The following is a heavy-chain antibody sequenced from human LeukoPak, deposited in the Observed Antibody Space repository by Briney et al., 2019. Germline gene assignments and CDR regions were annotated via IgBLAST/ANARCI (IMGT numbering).Heavy chain of an antibody. V-gene: IGHV4-39*07. CDR1: GGSISSSSYY. J-gene: IGHJ5*02. D-gene: IGHD3-10*01. CDR2: IYYSGST. Sequence: PSETLSLTCTVSGGSISSSSYYWGWIRQPPGKGLEWIGSIYYSGSTYYNPSLKSRVTISVDTSKNQFSLKLSSVTAADTAVYYCARGRNGMMGVRGFNWFDPWGQGTLVTVSS. CDR3: ARGRNGMMGVRGFNWFDP.